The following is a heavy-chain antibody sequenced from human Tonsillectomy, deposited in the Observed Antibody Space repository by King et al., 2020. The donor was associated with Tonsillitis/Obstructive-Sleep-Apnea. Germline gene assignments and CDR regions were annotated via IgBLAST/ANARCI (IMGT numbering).Heavy chain of an antibody. V-gene: IGHV3-30*04. CDR1: GFTFSSYV. CDR2: ISYDGSNK. CDR3: ARGYYALYYMDV. J-gene: IGHJ6*03. Sequence: VQLVESGGGVVQPGRSLRLSCAASGFTFSSYVMHWVRQAPGKGLEWVAVISYDGSNKYYADSVKGRFTISRDNSKNTLYLEMNSLSAEDTAVYYCARGYYALYYMDVWGKGTTVTVSS. D-gene: IGHD2-2*01.